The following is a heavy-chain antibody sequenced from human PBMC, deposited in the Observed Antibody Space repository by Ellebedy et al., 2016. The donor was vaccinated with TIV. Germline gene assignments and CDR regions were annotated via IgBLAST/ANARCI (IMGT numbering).Heavy chain of an antibody. V-gene: IGHV4-39*07. CDR3: ASGRSPIPVDP. J-gene: IGHJ5*02. CDR2: IYYSGST. Sequence: MPSETLSLTCTVSGGSISSSAYYWDWIRQPPGKGPEYIGSIYYSGSTNYNPSLKSRVTISADTSKNQFSLNLNSVTAADTAVYYCASGRSPIPVDPWGQGTLVSVSS. CDR1: GGSISSSAYY.